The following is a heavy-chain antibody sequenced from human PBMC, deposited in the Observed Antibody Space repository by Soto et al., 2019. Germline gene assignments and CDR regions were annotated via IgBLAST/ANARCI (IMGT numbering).Heavy chain of an antibody. J-gene: IGHJ5*02. D-gene: IGHD5-18*01. CDR2: IWYHGTTK. V-gene: IGHV3-33*01. CDR1: GFSLSRYG. CDR3: ARDVDTTSHLNWFDP. Sequence: GGSLRLSCEVSGFSLSRYGMHWVRQAPGKGLEWVAVIWYHGTTKNYADSVKGRFTISRDISKNTVYLQMDSPEVEDTAVYYCARDVDTTSHLNWFDPWGQGVMVTVSS.